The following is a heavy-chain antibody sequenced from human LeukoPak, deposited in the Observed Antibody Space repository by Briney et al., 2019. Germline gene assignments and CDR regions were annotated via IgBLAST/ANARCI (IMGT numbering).Heavy chain of an antibody. J-gene: IGHJ6*02. CDR1: GGSIGGFY. CDR2: IHYSGST. V-gene: IGHV4-59*03. CDR3: AKFGLYYNMDV. D-gene: IGHD3-16*01. Sequence: PSETLSLTCAVSGGSIGGFYWTWIRQPPGKGLEFIGQIHYSGSTDYNPSLKSRITMSVDTSKNQFFLSLNSVTAADTAVYYCAKFGLYYNMDVWGQGTTVTVSS.